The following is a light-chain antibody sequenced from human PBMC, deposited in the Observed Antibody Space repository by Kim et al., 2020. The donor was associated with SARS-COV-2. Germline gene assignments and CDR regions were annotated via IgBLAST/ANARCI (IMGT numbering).Light chain of an antibody. Sequence: QWVTISCSESSSNIGSNIVNWFQQLPGTAPQLLIYTNTKRPSGVPDRFSGSKSGTSASPAISGLQSEDEADYYCASWDDRLNGMVFGGGTQLTVL. CDR2: TNT. CDR3: ASWDDRLNGMV. J-gene: IGLJ3*02. CDR1: SSNIGSNI. V-gene: IGLV1-44*01.